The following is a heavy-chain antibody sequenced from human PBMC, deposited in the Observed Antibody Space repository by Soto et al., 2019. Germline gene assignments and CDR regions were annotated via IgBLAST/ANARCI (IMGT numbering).Heavy chain of an antibody. CDR2: MNPGXGT. CDR3: ARGSVDTVDSSGFYED. CDR1: GGSFSAYY. D-gene: IGHD3-22*01. V-gene: IGHV4-34*01. Sequence: PSETLSLTCAAYGGSFSAYYWSWIRQRPGNGLEWIGEMNPGXGTSNNQSLKSRVTISVDTSKSQFSLRLTSVTAADRAVNYCARGSVDTVDSSGFYEDWGQGTPDTVSS. J-gene: IGHJ4*02.